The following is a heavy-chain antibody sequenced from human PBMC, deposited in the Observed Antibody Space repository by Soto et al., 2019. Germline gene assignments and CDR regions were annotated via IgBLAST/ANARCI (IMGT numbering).Heavy chain of an antibody. V-gene: IGHV3-30*18. CDR1: GFTFSSYG. Sequence: QVQLVESGGGVVQPGRSLRLSCAASGFTFSSYGMHWVRQAPGKGLEWVAVISYDGSNKYYADSVKGRFTISRDNSKNTLYLQMNSLRAEDTAVYYCAKDHRAYSSSPELGYWGQGTLVTVSS. CDR3: AKDHRAYSSSPELGY. CDR2: ISYDGSNK. D-gene: IGHD6-6*01. J-gene: IGHJ4*02.